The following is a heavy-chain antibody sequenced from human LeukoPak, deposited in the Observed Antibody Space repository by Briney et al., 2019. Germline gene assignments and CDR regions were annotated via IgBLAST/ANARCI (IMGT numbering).Heavy chain of an antibody. CDR2: INHSGST. CDR1: GGSFSGYY. Sequence: PSETLSLTCAVYGGSFSGYYWSWIRQPPGKGLEWIWEINHSGSTNYNPSLKSRVTTSVDTSKSQFSLKLSSVTAADTATYYCARNTYYYGSGSYYYYYYMDVWGKGTTVTVSS. J-gene: IGHJ6*03. CDR3: ARNTYYYGSGSYYYYYYMDV. V-gene: IGHV4-34*01. D-gene: IGHD3-10*01.